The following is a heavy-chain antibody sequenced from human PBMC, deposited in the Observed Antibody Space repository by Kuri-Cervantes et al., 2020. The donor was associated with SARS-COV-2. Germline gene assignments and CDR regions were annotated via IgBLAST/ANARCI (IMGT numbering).Heavy chain of an antibody. CDR1: GGTFSSYA. CDR2: IIPIFGTA. D-gene: IGHD2-2*01. J-gene: IGHJ6*03. Sequence: SVKVSCKASGGTFSSYAISWVRQAPGQGLEWMGGIIPIFGTANYAQKLQGRVTITADESTSTAYMELSSLRSEDTAVYYCARASTYCSSTSCYDYYYMDVWGKGTTVTVSS. CDR3: ARASTYCSSTSCYDYYYMDV. V-gene: IGHV1-69*13.